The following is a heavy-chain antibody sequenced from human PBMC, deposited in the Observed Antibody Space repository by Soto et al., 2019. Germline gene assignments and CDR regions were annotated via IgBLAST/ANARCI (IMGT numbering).Heavy chain of an antibody. V-gene: IGHV3-23*01. CDR2: ISGSGGST. J-gene: IGHJ6*02. D-gene: IGHD3-10*01. CDR1: GFTFSTYA. Sequence: GGSLSLSWAASGFTFSTYAMSWVRQAPGKGLEWVSAISGSGGSTYYADSVKGRFTISRDNSKNTLYLQMNSLRAEDTAVYYCAKYSSTSGSYYYYGMDVWGQGTTVTVSS. CDR3: AKYSSTSGSYYYYGMDV.